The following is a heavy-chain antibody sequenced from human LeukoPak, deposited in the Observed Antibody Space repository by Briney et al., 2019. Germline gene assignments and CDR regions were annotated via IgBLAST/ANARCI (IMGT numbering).Heavy chain of an antibody. V-gene: IGHV1-69*13. Sequence: SVKVSCTASGGTFSSYAISWVRQAPGQGLEWMGGIIPIFGTANYAQKFQGRVTITADESTSTAYMELSSLRSEDTAVYYCARPDEDRGYSYGYNYWGQGTLVAVSS. D-gene: IGHD5-18*01. J-gene: IGHJ4*02. CDR2: IIPIFGTA. CDR3: ARPDEDRGYSYGYNY. CDR1: GGTFSSYA.